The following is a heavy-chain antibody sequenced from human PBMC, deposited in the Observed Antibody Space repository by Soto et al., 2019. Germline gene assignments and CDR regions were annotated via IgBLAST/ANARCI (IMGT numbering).Heavy chain of an antibody. CDR3: ARIRGWGWLGPNDY. J-gene: IGHJ4*02. V-gene: IGHV2-26*01. Sequence: QVTLKESGPVLVKPTETLTLTCTVSGFSLSNARMSVSWIRQPPGKDLEWLAHIFSNDAKAYSASLKSRLTISKDTSKGQVVLTMTNMAPVDTATYYCARIRGWGWLGPNDYWGQGTLVTVSS. D-gene: IGHD3-10*01. CDR1: GFSLSNARMS. CDR2: IFSNDAK.